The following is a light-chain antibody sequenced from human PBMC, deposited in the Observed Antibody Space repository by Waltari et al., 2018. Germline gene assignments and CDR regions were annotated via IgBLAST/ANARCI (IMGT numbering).Light chain of an antibody. CDR3: NSCTGSGAYV. CDR2: EVS. Sequence: QSALTQPASVSGSPGQSITISCTGTSSDVGGYNCVSWYQQYPGKAPKVLISEVSNRPSGVSNRFSGSKSDNTASLTISGLQAEDEADYYCNSCTGSGAYVFGTGTKVTVL. J-gene: IGLJ1*01. CDR1: SSDVGGYNC. V-gene: IGLV2-14*01.